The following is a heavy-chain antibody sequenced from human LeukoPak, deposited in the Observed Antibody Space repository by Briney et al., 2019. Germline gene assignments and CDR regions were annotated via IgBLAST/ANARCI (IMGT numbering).Heavy chain of an antibody. Sequence: GGSLRLSCAASGFTFSSYSMNWVRQAPGKGLEWVSYISSSSSTIYYADSVKGRFTISRDNAKNSLYLQMNSLRAEDTAVYYCARGRITIFGVGPYPYYFDYWGQGTLVTVSS. D-gene: IGHD3-3*01. CDR3: ARGRITIFGVGPYPYYFDY. CDR1: GFTFSSYS. J-gene: IGHJ4*02. CDR2: ISSSSSTI. V-gene: IGHV3-48*01.